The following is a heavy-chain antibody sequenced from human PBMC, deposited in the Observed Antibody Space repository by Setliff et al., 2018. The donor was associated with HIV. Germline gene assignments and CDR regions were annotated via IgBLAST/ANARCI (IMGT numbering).Heavy chain of an antibody. Sequence: SETLSLTCTVSGGSISSGGYYWSWICQHPGKGLEWIGEINHSGSTNYNPSLKSRVTISVDTSKNQFSLNLNSVTAADTAVYYCARRITMKNWFDPWGQGTLVTVSS. CDR3: ARRITMKNWFDP. D-gene: IGHD3-22*01. CDR2: INHSGST. CDR1: GGSISSGGYY. V-gene: IGHV4-39*01. J-gene: IGHJ5*02.